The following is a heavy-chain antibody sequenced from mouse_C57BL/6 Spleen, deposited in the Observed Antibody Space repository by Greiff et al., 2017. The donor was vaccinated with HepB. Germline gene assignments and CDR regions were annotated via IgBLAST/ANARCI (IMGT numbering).Heavy chain of an antibody. D-gene: IGHD1-1*02. CDR3: ANQYGHYAMAY. CDR1: GYAFSSSW. J-gene: IGHJ4*01. CDR2: IYPGDGDT. V-gene: IGHV1-82*01. Sequence: VQLQQSGPELVKPGASVKISCKASGYAFSSSWMNWVKQRPGKGLEWIGRIYPGDGDTNYNGKFKGKATLTADKSSSTAYMQLSSLTSEDSAVYVCANQYGHYAMAYWGQGTSVTVSS.